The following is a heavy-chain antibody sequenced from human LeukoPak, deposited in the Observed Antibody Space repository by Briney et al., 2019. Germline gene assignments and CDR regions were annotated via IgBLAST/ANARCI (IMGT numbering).Heavy chain of an antibody. D-gene: IGHD3-22*01. J-gene: IGHJ4*02. CDR2: ISSSGNSI. CDR1: GFTFSSYE. V-gene: IGHV3-48*03. Sequence: PGGCLRLSCAASGFTFSSYEMNWVRQAPGKGLEWVSYISSSGNSIYYADSVKGRFTISRDNAKNSLYLQMNSLRAEDTAVYYCARDDYYDSSGYYGFDYWGQGTLVTVSS. CDR3: ARDDYYDSSGYYGFDY.